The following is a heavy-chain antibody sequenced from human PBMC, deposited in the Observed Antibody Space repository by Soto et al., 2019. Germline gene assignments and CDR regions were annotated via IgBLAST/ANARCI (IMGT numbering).Heavy chain of an antibody. CDR3: ARLGFNYDSSGHPTPNWFDS. Sequence: PSETLSLTCTVSGGSISSGGYYWSWIRQHPGKGLEWIGYIYYSGSTYYNPSLKSRVTISVDTSKNQFSLKLSSVTAADTAVYHCARLGFNYDSSGHPTPNWFDSWGQGTLVTVSS. D-gene: IGHD3-22*01. CDR2: IYYSGST. J-gene: IGHJ5*01. V-gene: IGHV4-31*03. CDR1: GGSISSGGYY.